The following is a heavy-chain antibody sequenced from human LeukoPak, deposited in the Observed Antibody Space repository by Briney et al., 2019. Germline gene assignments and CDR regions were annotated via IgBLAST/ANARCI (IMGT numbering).Heavy chain of an antibody. V-gene: IGHV3-30-3*01. CDR3: ARDTLYGNYFDY. Sequence: GRSLRLSCAASGFTFSSYAMHWVRQAPGKGLEWVAVISYDGSNKYYADSVKGRFTISRDNSKYTLYLQMNSLRAEDTAVYYCARDTLYGNYFDYWGQGTLVTVSS. J-gene: IGHJ4*02. CDR2: ISYDGSNK. CDR1: GFTFSSYA. D-gene: IGHD3-10*01.